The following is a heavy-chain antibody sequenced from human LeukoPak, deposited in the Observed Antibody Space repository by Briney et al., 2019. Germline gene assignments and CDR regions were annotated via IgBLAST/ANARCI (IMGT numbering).Heavy chain of an antibody. J-gene: IGHJ4*02. CDR3: VKARMPHCGTDCLES. D-gene: IGHD2-21*02. Sequence: GESLRLSCAASGFTFSSYGMSWVRQAPGKGLEWVSVIRGCGGGAYYACSARGRFPISRANSKNTAYLQMNSLRAEDTAVYYCVKARMPHCGTDCLESWGQGTLVTVSS. CDR1: GFTFSSYG. CDR2: IRGCGGGA. V-gene: IGHV3-23*01.